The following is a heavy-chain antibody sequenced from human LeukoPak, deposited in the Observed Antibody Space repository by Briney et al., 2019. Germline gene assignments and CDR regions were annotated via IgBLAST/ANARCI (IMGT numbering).Heavy chain of an antibody. V-gene: IGHV3-64*01. Sequence: GGSLRLSCAASGFTFSSYAMHWVRQAPGKGLEYVSAISSNGGSTYYANSVKGRFTISRDNSKNTLYLQMGSLRAEDMAVYYCAKTDDYGDPPVDCWGQGTLVTVSS. J-gene: IGHJ4*02. CDR2: ISSNGGST. D-gene: IGHD4-17*01. CDR3: AKTDDYGDPPVDC. CDR1: GFTFSSYA.